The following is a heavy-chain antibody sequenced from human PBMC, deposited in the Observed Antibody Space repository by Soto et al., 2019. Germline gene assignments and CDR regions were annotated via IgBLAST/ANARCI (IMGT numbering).Heavy chain of an antibody. CDR1: GFTFDDYA. CDR2: ISWNSGSI. V-gene: IGHV3-9*01. CDR3: AKDAITMVRGVISYYGMDV. J-gene: IGHJ6*02. D-gene: IGHD3-10*01. Sequence: EVQLVESGGGLVQPGRSLRLSCAASGFTFDDYAMHWVRQAPGKGLEWVSGISWNSGSIGYAGSVKGRFTFSRDNAKNSLYLQMNSLRAEDTALYYCAKDAITMVRGVISYYGMDVWGQGTTVTVSS.